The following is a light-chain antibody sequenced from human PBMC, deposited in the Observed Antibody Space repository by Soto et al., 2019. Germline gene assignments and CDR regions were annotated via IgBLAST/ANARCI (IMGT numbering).Light chain of an antibody. V-gene: IGKV3-11*01. J-gene: IGKJ1*01. Sequence: EIVLTPSPATLSLSPGARASLSCRASQSVSRYFAWYQQKPGQAPRLLIYEASNRATGIPARFSGSGSGTDFTLTISSLEPEDFAVYYCQQRSNWPRTFGQGTKV. CDR3: QQRSNWPRT. CDR2: EAS. CDR1: QSVSRY.